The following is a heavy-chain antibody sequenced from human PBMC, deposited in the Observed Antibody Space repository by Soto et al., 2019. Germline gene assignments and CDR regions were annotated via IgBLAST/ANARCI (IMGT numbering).Heavy chain of an antibody. J-gene: IGHJ5*02. V-gene: IGHV4-39*01. CDR3: ARAYCSSTSCYYNWFDP. Sequence: PSETLSLTCTVSGGSISSSSYYWGWIRQPPGKGLEWIGSIYYSGSTYYNPSLKSRVTISVGTSKNQFSLKLSSVTAADTAVYYCARAYCSSTSCYYNWFDPWGQGTLVTVS. CDR1: GGSISSSSYY. CDR2: IYYSGST. D-gene: IGHD2-2*01.